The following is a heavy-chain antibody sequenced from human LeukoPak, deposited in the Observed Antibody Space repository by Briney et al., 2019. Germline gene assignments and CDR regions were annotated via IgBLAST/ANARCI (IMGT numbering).Heavy chain of an antibody. Sequence: GASVKVSCKASGYTFTGYYMHWVRQAPGQGLEWMGWISAYNGNTNYAQKLQGRVTMTTDTSTSTAYMELRSLRSDDTAVYYCARDLGVPAAIGDHDYWGQGTLVTVSS. V-gene: IGHV1-18*04. CDR1: GYTFTGYY. D-gene: IGHD2-2*02. J-gene: IGHJ4*02. CDR3: ARDLGVPAAIGDHDY. CDR2: ISAYNGNT.